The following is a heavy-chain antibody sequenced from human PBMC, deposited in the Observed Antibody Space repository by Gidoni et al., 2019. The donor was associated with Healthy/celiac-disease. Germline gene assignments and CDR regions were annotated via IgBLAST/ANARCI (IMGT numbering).Heavy chain of an antibody. V-gene: IGHV4-34*01. CDR3: ARRYCSSTSCGAGSGRIQLWLDYFDY. CDR2: INHSGST. Sequence: QVQLQQWGAGLLKPSETLSLTCAVYGGSFSGYYWSWIRQPPGKGLEWIGEINHSGSTNYNPSLKSRVTISVDTSKNQFSLKLSSVTAADTAVYYCARRYCSSTSCGAGSGRIQLWLDYFDYWGQGTLVTVSS. D-gene: IGHD2-2*01. CDR1: GGSFSGYY. J-gene: IGHJ4*02.